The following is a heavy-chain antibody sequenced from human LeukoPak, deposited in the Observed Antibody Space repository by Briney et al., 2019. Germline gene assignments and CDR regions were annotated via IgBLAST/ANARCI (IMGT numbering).Heavy chain of an antibody. Sequence: SETLSLTCTVSGGSISSSSYYWGWIRQPPGKGLEWIGSIYYSGSTYYNPSLKSRVTISVDTSKNQFSLKLSSVTAADTAVYYCARHFFQWELNWFDPWGQGTLVTVSS. CDR3: ARHFFQWELNWFDP. CDR2: IYYSGST. CDR1: GGSISSSSYY. D-gene: IGHD1-26*01. J-gene: IGHJ5*02. V-gene: IGHV4-39*01.